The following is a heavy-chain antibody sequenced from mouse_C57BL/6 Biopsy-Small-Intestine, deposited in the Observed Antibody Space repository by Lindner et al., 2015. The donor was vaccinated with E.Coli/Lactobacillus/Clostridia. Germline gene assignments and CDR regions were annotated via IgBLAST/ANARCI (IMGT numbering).Heavy chain of an antibody. CDR2: IYYSGTI. D-gene: IGHD1-1*01. CDR1: GISVTTGNYR. Sequence: VQLQESGPGLVKPSQTVFLTCTVTGISVTTGNYRWSWIRQFPGNKLEWIGYIYYSGTITYNPSLTSRTTITRDTPKNQFFLEMNSLTAEDTATYYCARVYEDYAMDYWGQGTSVTVSS. J-gene: IGHJ4*01. V-gene: IGHV3-5*01. CDR3: ARVYEDYAMDY.